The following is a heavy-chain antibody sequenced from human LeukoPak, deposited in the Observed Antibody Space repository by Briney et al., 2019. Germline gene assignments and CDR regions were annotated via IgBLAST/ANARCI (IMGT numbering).Heavy chain of an antibody. CDR3: GGGIAAAQRHWFDP. CDR2: ISCDGSTK. J-gene: IGHJ5*02. V-gene: IGHV3-30*04. D-gene: IGHD6-13*01. CDR1: GFTFSSYA. Sequence: PGGSLRLSCAASGFTFSSYAMSWVRQAPGKGLEWVAVISCDGSTKYYADSVKGRFTISRDNSKNTLYLQMNSLRAEDTAVYYCGGGIAAAQRHWFDPWGQGTLVTVSS.